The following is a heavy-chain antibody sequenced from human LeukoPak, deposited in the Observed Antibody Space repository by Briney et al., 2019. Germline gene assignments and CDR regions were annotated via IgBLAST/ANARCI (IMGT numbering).Heavy chain of an antibody. CDR1: GYTFTSYD. Sequence: ASVKVSCKASGYTFTSYDINWVRQATGQGLEWMGWMNPNSGNTGYAQKFQGKVTMTRNTSISTAYMELSSLRSEDTAVYYCARVDCTNGVCYSFDYWGQGTLVTVSS. J-gene: IGHJ4*02. CDR3: ARVDCTNGVCYSFDY. CDR2: MNPNSGNT. V-gene: IGHV1-8*01. D-gene: IGHD2-8*01.